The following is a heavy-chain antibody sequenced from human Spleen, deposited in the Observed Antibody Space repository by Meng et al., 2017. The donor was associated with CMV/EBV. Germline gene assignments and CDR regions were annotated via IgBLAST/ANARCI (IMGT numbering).Heavy chain of an antibody. Sequence: SETLSLTCTVSGGSVRNGRYYWSWIRQPPGKGLEYIGYISYSGITNYNHSLKTRLTISVDTSKSQFSLKLSSVTAADTAVYYCARTAVNNWFDPWGQGTLVTVSS. V-gene: IGHV4-61*01. D-gene: IGHD6-19*01. J-gene: IGHJ5*02. CDR3: ARTAVNNWFDP. CDR1: GGSVRNGRYY. CDR2: ISYSGIT.